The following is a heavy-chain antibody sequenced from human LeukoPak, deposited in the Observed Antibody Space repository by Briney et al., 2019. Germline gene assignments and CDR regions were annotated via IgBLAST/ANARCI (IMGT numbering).Heavy chain of an antibody. CDR1: GGTFSSYA. D-gene: IGHD6-19*01. J-gene: IGHJ4*02. Sequence: GASVKVSCKASGGTFSSYAISWVRQAPGQGLEWMGRIIPIFGIANYAQKFQGRVTITADKSTSTAYMELSSLRSEDTAVYYCARSDAVAAYFDYWGQGNLVTVSS. CDR3: ARSDAVAAYFDY. V-gene: IGHV1-69*04. CDR2: IIPIFGIA.